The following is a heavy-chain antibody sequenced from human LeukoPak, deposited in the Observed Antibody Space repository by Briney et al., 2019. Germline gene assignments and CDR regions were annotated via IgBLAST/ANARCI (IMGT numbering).Heavy chain of an antibody. D-gene: IGHD1-26*01. CDR2: IYPGDSDT. J-gene: IGHJ3*02. CDR3: ASRTSVELNAFDI. Sequence: GESLKISCKGSGYSFTSYWIGWVRQMPGKGLEWMGIIYPGDSDTRYSPSFQGQVTISADKSISTAYLQWSSLKASDTAMYYCASRTSVELNAFDIWGQGTMVTVSS. V-gene: IGHV5-51*01. CDR1: GYSFTSYW.